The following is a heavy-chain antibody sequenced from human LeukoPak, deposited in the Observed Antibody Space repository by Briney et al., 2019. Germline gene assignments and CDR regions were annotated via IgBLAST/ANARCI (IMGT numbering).Heavy chain of an antibody. CDR2: ISYDGSNK. J-gene: IGHJ6*02. CDR3: ARGPTRRYYYGSGSYYNVEYYYGMDV. V-gene: IGHV3-30-3*01. D-gene: IGHD3-10*01. Sequence: GGSLRLSCAASGFTFSSYAMHWVRQAPSKGLEWVAVISYDGSNKYYADSVKGRFTISRDSSKNTLYLQMNSLRAEDTAVYYCARGPTRRYYYGSGSYYNVEYYYGMDVWGQGTTVTVSS. CDR1: GFTFSSYA.